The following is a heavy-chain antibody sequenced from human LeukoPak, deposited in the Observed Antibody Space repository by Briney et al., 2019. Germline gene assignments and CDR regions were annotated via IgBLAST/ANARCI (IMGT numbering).Heavy chain of an antibody. CDR3: ARGAPLRLRYFDWFTQYYMDV. CDR1: GGSFSGYY. Sequence: SETLSLTCAVYGGSFSGYYWSWIRQPPGKGLELIGEINHSGSTNYNPSLKSRVTISVDTSKNQFSLKLSSVTAADTAVYYCARGAPLRLRYFDWFTQYYMDVWGKGTTVTVSS. J-gene: IGHJ6*03. D-gene: IGHD3-9*01. V-gene: IGHV4-34*01. CDR2: INHSGST.